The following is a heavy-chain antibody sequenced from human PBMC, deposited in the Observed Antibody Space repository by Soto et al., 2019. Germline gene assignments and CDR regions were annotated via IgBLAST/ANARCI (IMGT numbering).Heavy chain of an antibody. CDR2: IYTSGST. J-gene: IGHJ6*02. CDR1: GGSINSYY. D-gene: IGHD1-1*01. CDR3: ARFGYDWNDGDKYYYYGMDV. V-gene: IGHV4-4*07. Sequence: SETLSLTCTVSGGSINSYYWSWIRQPAGKGLEWIGRIYTSGSTNYNPSLKSRVTMSVDTSKKQFSLKVSSVTAADAAVYYCARFGYDWNDGDKYYYYGMDVWGQGTTVTVSS.